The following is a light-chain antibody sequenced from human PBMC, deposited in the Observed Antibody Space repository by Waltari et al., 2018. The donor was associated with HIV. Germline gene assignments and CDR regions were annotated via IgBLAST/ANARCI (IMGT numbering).Light chain of an antibody. V-gene: IGLV2-23*01. J-gene: IGLJ3*02. CDR3: CSYAGNNTLV. CDR2: EGT. CDR1: SSDVGRYKF. Sequence: QSALTQPASVSGSPGQSITISCTGTSSDVGRYKFVSLYQQHPGKAPKFMIYEGTKRPSGVSNRFSGSKSGNTASLTISGLQAEDEADYHCCSYAGNNTLVFGGGTKLTVI.